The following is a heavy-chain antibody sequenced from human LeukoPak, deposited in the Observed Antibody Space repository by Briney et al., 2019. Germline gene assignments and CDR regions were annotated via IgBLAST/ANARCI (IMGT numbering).Heavy chain of an antibody. V-gene: IGHV1-2*02. CDR2: INPNSGGT. CDR3: ARAKIVVVPAAMMSVWFDP. D-gene: IGHD2-2*01. Sequence: ASVKLSCKSSGNTFTVFYMRPVSQAPGQGLEWTGWINPNSGGTNYAQKFQGRVTMTRDTSISTAYMELSRLRSRDTAVYYCARAKIVVVPAAMMSVWFDPWAQGTLVTVSS. CDR1: GNTFTVFY. J-gene: IGHJ5*02.